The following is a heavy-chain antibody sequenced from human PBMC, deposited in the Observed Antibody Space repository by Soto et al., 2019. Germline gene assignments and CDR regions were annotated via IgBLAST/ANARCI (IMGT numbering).Heavy chain of an antibody. CDR2: VDPTDSYS. V-gene: IGHV5-10-1*01. J-gene: IGHJ4*02. CDR1: GYSFTNYW. Sequence: PGESLKISCKGSGYSFTNYWITWVRQMPGKGLEWLGRVDPTDSYSNYSPSFQGHVTMSADKSINTAFLQWSSLKASDTAMYYCARRLRSSGSDLDYWGQGTLVTVSS. D-gene: IGHD3-10*01. CDR3: ARRLRSSGSDLDY.